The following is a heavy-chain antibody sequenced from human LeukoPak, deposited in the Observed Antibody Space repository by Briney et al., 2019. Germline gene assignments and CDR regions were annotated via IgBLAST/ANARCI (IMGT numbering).Heavy chain of an antibody. CDR2: ISHTGDIT. D-gene: IGHD1-1*01. J-gene: IGHJ4*02. CDR3: ARVPDITARPCDS. V-gene: IGHV4-34*01. CDR1: GGSFSNYY. Sequence: SETLSLTCAVYGGSFSNYYWTWIRRTPGKGQEGIGEISHTGDITNYNPSLKSRFTISVDSSKKQFSLKVTSVTAADTGVYYCARVPDITARPCDSWGPGTLVIVSS.